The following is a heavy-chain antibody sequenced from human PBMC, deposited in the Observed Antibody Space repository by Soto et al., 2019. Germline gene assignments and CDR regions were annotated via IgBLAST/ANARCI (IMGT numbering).Heavy chain of an antibody. Sequence: SETLSLTCTVSGGSISSYYWSWIRQPPGKGLEWIGYIYYSGSTNYNPPLKSRFTISVDTSKNQFSLKLSSVTAADTAVDYCARRALWSSSSPGKIYYYYYMDVWGKGTTVTVSS. V-gene: IGHV4-59*08. CDR2: IYYSGST. CDR3: ARRALWSSSSPGKIYYYYYMDV. J-gene: IGHJ6*03. CDR1: GGSISSYY. D-gene: IGHD6-6*01.